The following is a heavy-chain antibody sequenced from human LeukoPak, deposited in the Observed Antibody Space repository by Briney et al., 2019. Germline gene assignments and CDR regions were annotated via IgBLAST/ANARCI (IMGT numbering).Heavy chain of an antibody. CDR3: AREVGATVDY. D-gene: IGHD1-26*01. J-gene: IGHJ4*02. V-gene: IGHV3-7*01. CDR1: GFTFRIYS. Sequence: GGSLRLSCAASGFTFRIYSMNWVRQAPGKGLEWVANIKQDGSEKYYVDSVKGRFTISRDNAKNSLYLQMNSLRAEDTAVYYCAREVGATVDYWGQGTLVTVSS. CDR2: IKQDGSEK.